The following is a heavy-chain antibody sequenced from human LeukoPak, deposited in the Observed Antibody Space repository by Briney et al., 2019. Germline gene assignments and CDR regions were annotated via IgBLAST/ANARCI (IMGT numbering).Heavy chain of an antibody. Sequence: ASVKVSCKASGYTFTSYGISWVRQAPGQGLEWMGWISAYNGNTNYAQELQGRVTMTTDTSTSTAYMELWSLRSDDTAVYYCARDVGCSSTSCYAHFDYWGQGTLVTVSS. D-gene: IGHD2-2*01. CDR2: ISAYNGNT. V-gene: IGHV1-18*04. J-gene: IGHJ4*02. CDR1: GYTFTSYG. CDR3: ARDVGCSSTSCYAHFDY.